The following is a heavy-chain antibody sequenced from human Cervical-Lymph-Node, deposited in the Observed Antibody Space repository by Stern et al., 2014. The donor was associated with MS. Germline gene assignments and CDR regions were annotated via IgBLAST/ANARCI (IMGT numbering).Heavy chain of an antibody. CDR1: GFSLSTDGMR. D-gene: IGHD5-12*01. CDR2: IDWDDDK. V-gene: IGHV2-70*04. CDR3: ACEYSYVAFDI. J-gene: IGHJ3*02. Sequence: QITLKESGPALVKPTQTLTLTCTFSGFSLSTDGMRASWLRQPPGKALEWLARIDWDDDKVYSTSLKTRLTIAKYTSKNQVVLTMTNMDPVDTSSYYCACEYSYVAFDIWGQGTMVTVSS.